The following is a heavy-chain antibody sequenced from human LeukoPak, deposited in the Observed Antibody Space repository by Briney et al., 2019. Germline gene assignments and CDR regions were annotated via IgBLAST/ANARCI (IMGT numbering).Heavy chain of an antibody. V-gene: IGHV3-66*01. CDR1: GFSVSSNY. D-gene: IGHD2-21*01. CDR3: ARESAYCGAECHSGGLDY. Sequence: GGSLRLSCAASGFSVSSNYMSWVRQAPGKGLEWVSGIYSGGTTYYANSVKGRFITSRDNSKTTLYVHMNSLRAEDTAVYYCARESAYCGAECHSGGLDYWGPGTPVTVSS. J-gene: IGHJ4*02. CDR2: IYSGGTT.